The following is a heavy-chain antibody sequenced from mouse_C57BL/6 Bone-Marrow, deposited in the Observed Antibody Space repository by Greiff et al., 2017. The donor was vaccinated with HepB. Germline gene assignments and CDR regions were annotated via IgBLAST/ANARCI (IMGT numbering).Heavy chain of an antibody. Sequence: EVMLVESGAELVKPGASVKLSCTASGFNIKDYYMHWVKQRTEQGLEWIGRIDPEDGETKYAPKFQGKATITADTSSNTAYLQLSSLTSEDTAVYYCASLYYGSRNAMDYWGQGTSVTVSS. J-gene: IGHJ4*01. V-gene: IGHV14-2*01. CDR1: GFNIKDYY. D-gene: IGHD1-1*01. CDR3: ASLYYGSRNAMDY. CDR2: IDPEDGET.